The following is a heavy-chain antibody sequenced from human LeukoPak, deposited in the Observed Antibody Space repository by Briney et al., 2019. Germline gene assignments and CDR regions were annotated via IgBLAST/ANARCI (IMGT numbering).Heavy chain of an antibody. J-gene: IGHJ6*03. V-gene: IGHV1-69*05. CDR2: IIPIFGTA. D-gene: IGHD3-3*01. CDR1: GGTFSSYA. Sequence: SVKVSCKASGGTFSSYAISWVRQAPGQGLEWMGGIIPIFGTANYAQKFQGRVTITTDESTRTAYMELSSLRSEDTAVYYCARGPEGFLEWLKQRDYYYYYMDVWGKGTTVTVSS. CDR3: ARGPEGFLEWLKQRDYYYYYMDV.